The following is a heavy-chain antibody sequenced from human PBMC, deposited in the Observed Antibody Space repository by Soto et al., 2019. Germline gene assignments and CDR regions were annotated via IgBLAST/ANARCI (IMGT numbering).Heavy chain of an antibody. Sequence: QVQLVESGGGVVQPGRSLRLSCAASGFTFSSYGMHWVRQAPGKGLEWVAVISYDGSNKYYADSVKGRFTISRDNSKNTLYLKMKSLRAEDTAVYYCAKTNWGNAFDIWGKGTMVTVSS. J-gene: IGHJ3*02. D-gene: IGHD3-16*01. V-gene: IGHV3-30*18. CDR3: AKTNWGNAFDI. CDR2: ISYDGSNK. CDR1: GFTFSSYG.